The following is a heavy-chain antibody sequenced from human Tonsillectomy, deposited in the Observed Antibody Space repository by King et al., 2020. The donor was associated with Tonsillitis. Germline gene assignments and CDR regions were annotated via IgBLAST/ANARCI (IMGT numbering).Heavy chain of an antibody. J-gene: IGHJ5*02. Sequence: QLQLQESGSGLVKPSQTLSLTCSVSGASISSGGYSWSWIRQPPGKGLEWIGYIYHIYNIYYNPSLKSRVSMSVDSSKNHFSLNLNSVTAADTAGYYCARADLHCTVLCPPRLDPWGQGILVTVSS. CDR2: IYHIYNI. D-gene: IGHD2-21*01. CDR3: ARADLHCTVLCPPRLDP. CDR1: GASISSGGYS. V-gene: IGHV4-30-2*01.